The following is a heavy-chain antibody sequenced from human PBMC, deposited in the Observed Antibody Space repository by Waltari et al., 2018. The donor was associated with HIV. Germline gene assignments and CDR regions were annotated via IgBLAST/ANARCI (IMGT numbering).Heavy chain of an antibody. D-gene: IGHD3-22*01. CDR1: GYTFINFD. J-gene: IGHJ6*02. V-gene: IGHV1-8*02. Sequence: QVHLVQSGPEVKRPGASVKISCKAYGYTFINFDVNWVRQAAGQGPEWLGWMNPNSGNTASPYIFEDRCTRTRDVSTDTAYMEMSGLTPEDTAIYYCARNSSGKGNRYFYYGLDVWGQGTPVTV. CDR2: MNPNSGNT. CDR3: ARNSSGKGNRYFYYGLDV.